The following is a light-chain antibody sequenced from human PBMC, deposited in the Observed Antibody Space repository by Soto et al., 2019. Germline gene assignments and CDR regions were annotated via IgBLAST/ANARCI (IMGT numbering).Light chain of an antibody. CDR3: LQDHTWPWT. CDR2: GAS. J-gene: IGKJ1*01. V-gene: IGKV1-6*01. Sequence: IQMTQSPSSLSASVGDRVSLTCRASQDIGHFLSWYQHRPGKAPKLLIYGASSLHVGAPSRISGSGSGTDFTLTISSLQPEDFGTYFCLQDHTWPWTLGQGSRVAI. CDR1: QDIGHF.